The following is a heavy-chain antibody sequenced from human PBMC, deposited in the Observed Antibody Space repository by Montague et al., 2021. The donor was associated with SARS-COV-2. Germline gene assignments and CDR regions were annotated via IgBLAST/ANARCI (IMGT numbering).Heavy chain of an antibody. CDR2: INYSGTT. CDR1: GGSFSAYY. J-gene: IGHJ4*02. CDR3: SRTYRGTFDF. V-gene: IGHV4-34*01. Sequence: SETLSLTCAVYGGSFSAYYWSWIRQPPGRGLEWIGEINYSGTTNYKSSLESRLSMSLDTSKNQFSLNLSSVTAADTAVYFCSRTYRGTFDFWGQGILVTVSS. D-gene: IGHD1-14*01.